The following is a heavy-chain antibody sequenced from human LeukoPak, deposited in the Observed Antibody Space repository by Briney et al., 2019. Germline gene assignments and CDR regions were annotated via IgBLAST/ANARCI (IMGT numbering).Heavy chain of an antibody. J-gene: IGHJ4*02. CDR3: AKVLSVYGDFDY. CDR2: ISNTGNTI. V-gene: IGHV3-11*01. Sequence: GGSLRLSCAASGFAYSDYYMSWIRQAPGKGLEWVSYISNTGNTIYYADSVKGRFTISRDNAKNLLYLQMNSLRAEDTAVYYCAKVLSVYGDFDYWGQGTLVTVSS. D-gene: IGHD5/OR15-5a*01. CDR1: GFAYSDYY.